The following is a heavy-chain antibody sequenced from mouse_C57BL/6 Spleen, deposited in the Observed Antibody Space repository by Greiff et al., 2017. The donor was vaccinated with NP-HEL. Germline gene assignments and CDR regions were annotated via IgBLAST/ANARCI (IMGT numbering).Heavy chain of an antibody. CDR3: TREGGGNFYFDY. V-gene: IGHV1-15*01. Sequence: QVQLKESGAELVRPGASVTLSCKASGYTFTDYEMHWVKQTPVHGLKWIGAIDPETGGTAYNQKFKGKAILTADKSSSTAYMEIRSLTSEYSAVYYCTREGGGNFYFDYWGQGTTLTVSS. CDR1: GYTFTDYE. D-gene: IGHD2-1*01. CDR2: IDPETGGT. J-gene: IGHJ2*01.